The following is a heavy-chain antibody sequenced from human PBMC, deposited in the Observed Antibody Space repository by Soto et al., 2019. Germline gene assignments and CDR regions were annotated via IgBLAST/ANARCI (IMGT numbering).Heavy chain of an antibody. Sequence: PGGSLRLSCAASGFTFSSYAMHWVRQAPGKGLEWVAVISYDGSNKYYADSVKGRFTISRDNSKNTLYLQMNSLRAEDTAVYYCARDLGRYCSSTSCRYYYYGMDVWGQGTTVTVSS. D-gene: IGHD2-2*01. CDR2: ISYDGSNK. CDR1: GFTFSSYA. J-gene: IGHJ6*02. V-gene: IGHV3-30-3*01. CDR3: ARDLGRYCSSTSCRYYYYGMDV.